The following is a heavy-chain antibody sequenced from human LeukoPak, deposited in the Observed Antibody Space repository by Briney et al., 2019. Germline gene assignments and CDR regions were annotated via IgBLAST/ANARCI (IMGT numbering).Heavy chain of an antibody. Sequence: PSETLSLTCAVYGGSFSGYYWSWIRQPPGKGLEWIGEINHSGSTNYNPSLKSRVTISVDTSKNQFSLKLSSVTAADTAVYYCARTRGVWYNAFDIWGQGTMVTVSS. CDR1: GGSFSGYY. CDR3: ARTRGVWYNAFDI. D-gene: IGHD1-1*01. CDR2: INHSGST. J-gene: IGHJ3*02. V-gene: IGHV4-34*01.